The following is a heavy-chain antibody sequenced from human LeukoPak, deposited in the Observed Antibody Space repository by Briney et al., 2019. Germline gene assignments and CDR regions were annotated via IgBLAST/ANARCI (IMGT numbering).Heavy chain of an antibody. CDR2: ISYDGSDK. V-gene: IGHV3-30*18. CDR1: GXIFSSYG. Sequence: PGGSLRLSWAASGXIFSSYGVHWVRQAPGKGLGWVAVISYDGSDKYYADSVKGRFTISRDNSKNTLYLQMNSLRAEDTAVYYCAKDRGHCSGGSCYSELVWGQGTLVTVSS. J-gene: IGHJ4*02. CDR3: AKDRGHCSGGSCYSELV. D-gene: IGHD2-15*01.